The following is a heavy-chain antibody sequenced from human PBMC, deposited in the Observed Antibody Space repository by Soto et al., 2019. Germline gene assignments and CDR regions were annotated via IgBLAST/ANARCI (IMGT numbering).Heavy chain of an antibody. CDR3: ARGGHVVVVTAALDY. CDR1: GYTFTRSG. Sequence: GASVKVSCKASGYTFTRSGISWVRQAPGQGLEWMGWISTYNGDTNYAQTFQGRVTMTTDTSTSTVHMEVRSLRSDDTAVYYCARGGHVVVVTAALDYWGQGTLVTVSS. V-gene: IGHV1-18*01. D-gene: IGHD2-21*02. CDR2: ISTYNGDT. J-gene: IGHJ4*02.